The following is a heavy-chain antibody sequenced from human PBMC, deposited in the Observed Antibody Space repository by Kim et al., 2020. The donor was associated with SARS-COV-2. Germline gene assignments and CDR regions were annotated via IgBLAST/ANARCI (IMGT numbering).Heavy chain of an antibody. CDR3: AKDTSGQNYFDY. CDR1: GFTVSSYA. V-gene: IGHV3-23*01. CDR2: ISLSGSIT. Sequence: GGSLRLSCGALGFTVSSYAMSWVRQAPGKGLEWVSTISLSGSITYYAASVRGRFTISRDNSKNTLYLQMNGLRAEDTAKYFCAKDTSGQNYFDYGGQGSLLTVPS. J-gene: IGHJ4*02. D-gene: IGHD3-16*01.